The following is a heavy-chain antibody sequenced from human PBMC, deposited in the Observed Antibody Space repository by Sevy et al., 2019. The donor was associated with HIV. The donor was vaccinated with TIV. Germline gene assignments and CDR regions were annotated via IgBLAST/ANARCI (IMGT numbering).Heavy chain of an antibody. J-gene: IGHJ4*02. V-gene: IGHV3-11*04. D-gene: IGHD5-12*01. CDR1: GFTFSDSY. CDR3: ARGGYGYNLFDY. Sequence: GGSLRLSCAASGFTFSDSYMSWVRQAPGKGLEWVSYISPTGHDIYYADSVKGRFTISRDNAKNSLRLQMNSLGVEDTAVYFCARGGYGYNLFDYWGRGTLVTVSS. CDR2: ISPTGHDI.